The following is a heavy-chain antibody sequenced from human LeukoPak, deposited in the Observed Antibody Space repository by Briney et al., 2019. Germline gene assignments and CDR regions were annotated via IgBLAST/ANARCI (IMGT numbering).Heavy chain of an antibody. V-gene: IGHV3-33*01. Sequence: PGGSLRLSCAASGFSFSRYGMHWVRQAPGKGLELVAVIWADGTNPYYGDSVKGRLTISRDNSKNSLYLQMNSLRAADTAVYYCARGIPITIFGVVIYQQEYYYMDVWGKGTTVTVSS. CDR2: IWADGTNP. D-gene: IGHD3-3*01. J-gene: IGHJ6*03. CDR3: ARGIPITIFGVVIYQQEYYYMDV. CDR1: GFSFSRYG.